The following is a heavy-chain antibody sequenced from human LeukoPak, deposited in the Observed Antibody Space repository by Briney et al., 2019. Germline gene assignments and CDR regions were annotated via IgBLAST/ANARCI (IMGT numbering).Heavy chain of an antibody. CDR3: ARGQLWFDY. CDR2: IGGSGGST. Sequence: PGRSLRLSCAASGFTFSNYAMSWVRQAPGQGLERVSPIGGSGGSTSYADSVKGRFTISRDNSKNTVYLQMNSLRAEDTAIYYCARGQLWFDYWGQGTLVTVSS. J-gene: IGHJ5*01. V-gene: IGHV3-23*01. CDR1: GFTFSNYA. D-gene: IGHD5-18*01.